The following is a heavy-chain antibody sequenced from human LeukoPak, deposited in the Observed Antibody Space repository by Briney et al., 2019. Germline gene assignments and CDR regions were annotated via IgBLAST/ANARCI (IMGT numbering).Heavy chain of an antibody. CDR2: ISWNSGSI. CDR1: GFTFDDYA. J-gene: IGHJ5*02. Sequence: GGSLRLSCAASGFTFDDYAMHWVRYAPGKGLEWVSGISWNSGSIGYADSVKGRFTISRDNAKNSLYLQMNSLRAEDTALYYCAKDILTGYDRGAFDPWGQGTLVTVSS. CDR3: AKDILTGYDRGAFDP. V-gene: IGHV3-9*01. D-gene: IGHD3-22*01.